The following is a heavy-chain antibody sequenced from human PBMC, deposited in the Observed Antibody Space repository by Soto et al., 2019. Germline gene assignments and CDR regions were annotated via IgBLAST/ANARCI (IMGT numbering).Heavy chain of an antibody. CDR2: IWYDGSNK. D-gene: IGHD1-1*01. CDR3: ARDRTVRLTYGMDV. V-gene: IGHV3-33*01. J-gene: IGHJ6*02. Sequence: QVQLVESGGGVVQPGRSLRLSCAASGFTFSSHGMHWVRQAPGKGLEWVAVIWYDGSNKYYADSVKGRFTISRDNSKNTLYLQMNSLRAEDTAVYYCARDRTVRLTYGMDVWGQGTTVTVSS. CDR1: GFTFSSHG.